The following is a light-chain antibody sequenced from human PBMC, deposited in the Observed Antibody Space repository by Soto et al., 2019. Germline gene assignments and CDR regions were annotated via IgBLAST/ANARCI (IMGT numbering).Light chain of an antibody. Sequence: QSVLTQPASVSGSPGQSITISCTGTSSDVGGYKYVSWYQQHPGKPPKLMIYEVSNRPLRDSNRFSGSKSGNTASLTISGLQAEDEADYDCTSYTSCSTLDQFGTRTNFTVL. CDR3: TSYTSCSTLDQ. J-gene: IGLJ1*01. CDR2: EVS. CDR1: SSDVGGYKY. V-gene: IGLV2-14*01.